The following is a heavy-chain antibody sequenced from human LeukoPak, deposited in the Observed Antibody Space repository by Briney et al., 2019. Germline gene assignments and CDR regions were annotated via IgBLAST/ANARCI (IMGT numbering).Heavy chain of an antibody. D-gene: IGHD3-10*02. V-gene: IGHV3-48*03. Sequence: GGTLSLSCAASGFSFSSYEMNWVRQAPGKGLEWVSYISSSGSTIYYADSVKGRFTISRDNAKNSLYLQMNSLRAEDTAVYYCAELGITMIGGVWGRGTTVTISS. CDR3: AELGITMIGGV. CDR2: ISSSGSTI. CDR1: GFSFSSYE. J-gene: IGHJ6*04.